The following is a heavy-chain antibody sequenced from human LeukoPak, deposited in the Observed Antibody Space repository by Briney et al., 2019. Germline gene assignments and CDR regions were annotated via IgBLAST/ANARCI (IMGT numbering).Heavy chain of an antibody. CDR1: GFTFSSYS. J-gene: IGHJ4*02. V-gene: IGHV3-21*01. CDR3: ARDDIAVATCFDY. D-gene: IGHD6-19*01. CDR2: ISSSSSYI. Sequence: PGGSLRLSCAASGFTFSSYSMNWVRQAPGKGLEWVSSISSSSSYIYYADSVKGRFAISRDNAKNSLYLQMNSLRAEDTAVYYCARDDIAVATCFDYWGQGTLVTVSS.